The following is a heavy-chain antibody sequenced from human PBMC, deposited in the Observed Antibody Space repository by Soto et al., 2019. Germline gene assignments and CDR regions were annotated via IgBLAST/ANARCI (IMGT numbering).Heavy chain of an antibody. CDR1: GFTFSSYW. CDR2: INSDGSST. V-gene: IGHV3-74*01. J-gene: IGHJ6*02. D-gene: IGHD6-13*01. CDR3: ARDDRIAAAGRGYYYYGMDV. Sequence: PGGSLRLSCAASGFTFSSYWMHWVRQAPGKGLVWVSRINSDGSSTSYADSVKGRFTISRDNAKNTLYLQMNSLRAEDTAVYYCARDDRIAAAGRGYYYYGMDVWGQGTTVTVSS.